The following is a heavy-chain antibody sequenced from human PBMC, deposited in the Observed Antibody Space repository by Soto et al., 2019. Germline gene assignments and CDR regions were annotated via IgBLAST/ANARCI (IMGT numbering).Heavy chain of an antibody. J-gene: IGHJ4*02. V-gene: IGHV3-15*01. CDR2: IKSKTDGGTT. D-gene: IGHD3-10*01. CDR1: GFTFRNAW. Sequence: GGSLRLSCAASGFTFRNAWISWVRQAPGKGLEWVGRIKSKTDGGTTDYAAPVKGRFTISRDDSKNTLYLQMNSLKTEDTAVYYCTTTLLWFGELLPGVDYWGQGTLVTVSS. CDR3: TTTLLWFGELLPGVDY.